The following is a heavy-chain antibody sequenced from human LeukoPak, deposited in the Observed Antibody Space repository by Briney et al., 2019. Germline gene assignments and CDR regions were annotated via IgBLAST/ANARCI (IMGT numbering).Heavy chain of an antibody. D-gene: IGHD3-10*01. V-gene: IGHV4-30-2*01. CDR3: AHYYGSGTSEIDY. Sequence: SETLSLTCTVSGGSISSGGYYWSWIRQPPGKGLEWIGYIYHSGSTYYNPSLKSRVTISVDKSKNQFSLKLSSVTAADTAVYYCAHYYGSGTSEIDYWGQGTLVTVSS. CDR2: IYHSGST. CDR1: GGSISSGGYY. J-gene: IGHJ4*02.